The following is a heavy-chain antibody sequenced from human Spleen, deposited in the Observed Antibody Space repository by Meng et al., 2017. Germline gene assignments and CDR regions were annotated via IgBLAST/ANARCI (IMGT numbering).Heavy chain of an antibody. V-gene: IGHV3-7*01. CDR3: ARGYSNGWQHFDY. D-gene: IGHD5-12*01. Sequence: GESLKISCAASGLIFSSYAMSWVRQAPGKGLEWVANINQDGTERYHVDSVKGRFTVSRDNARNSLYLQMNSLRAEDTAVYYCARGYSNGWQHFDYWGQGTLVTVSS. CDR1: GLIFSSYA. CDR2: INQDGTER. J-gene: IGHJ4*02.